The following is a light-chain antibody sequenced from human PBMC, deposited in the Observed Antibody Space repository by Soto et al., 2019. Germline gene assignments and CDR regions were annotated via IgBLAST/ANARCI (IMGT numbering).Light chain of an antibody. CDR2: DVS. CDR3: TSYTGSSTCV. J-gene: IGLJ1*01. V-gene: IGLV2-14*01. Sequence: QSALTQPASVSGSPGQSITISCTGTSSDVGAYNFVSWYQQHPGKAPKVIIYDVSNRPSGVSNRFSGSKSGNTASLSISGLQTEDKADYYCTSYTGSSTCVFGTGTKLTVL. CDR1: SSDVGAYNF.